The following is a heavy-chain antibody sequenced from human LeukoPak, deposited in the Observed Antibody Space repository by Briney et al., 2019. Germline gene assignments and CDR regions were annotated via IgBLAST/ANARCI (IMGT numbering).Heavy chain of an antibody. D-gene: IGHD6-6*01. CDR1: GFTFSSHA. CDR2: ITSNGGSA. J-gene: IGHJ6*02. CDR3: AKYSSSSHPLYGMDV. V-gene: IGHV3-64*04. Sequence: PGGSLRLSCSASGFTFSSHAMYWVRQAPGKGLEYVSAITSNGGSAYYADSVKGRFTISRDNSRNTLYLQMNSLRAEDTAVYYCAKYSSSSHPLYGMDVWGQGTTVTVSS.